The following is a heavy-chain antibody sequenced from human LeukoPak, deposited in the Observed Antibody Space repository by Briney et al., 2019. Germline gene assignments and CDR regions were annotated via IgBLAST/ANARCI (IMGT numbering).Heavy chain of an antibody. J-gene: IGHJ4*02. CDR3: AIFKGPSHHPYYDFWSGPQSVFDY. Sequence: GRSLRLSCAASGFTFSSYAMHWVRQAPGKGLEWVAVISYDGSNKYYADSVKGRFTISRDNSKNTLYLQMNSLRAEDTAVYYCAIFKGPSHHPYYDFWSGPQSVFDYWGQGTLVTVSP. V-gene: IGHV3-30*04. CDR2: ISYDGSNK. D-gene: IGHD3-3*01. CDR1: GFTFSSYA.